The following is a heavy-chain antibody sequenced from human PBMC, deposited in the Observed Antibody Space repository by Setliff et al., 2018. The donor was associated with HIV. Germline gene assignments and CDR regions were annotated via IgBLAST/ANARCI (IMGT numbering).Heavy chain of an antibody. V-gene: IGHV3-21*04. CDR3: AKTQTVITVYGPFDS. CDR1: GFSFSSYS. CDR2: TSSSGDYI. Sequence: PGGSLRLSCAASGFSFSSYSMNWVRQAPGKGLEWVSSTSSSGDYIHTADSVKGRFTISRDNSNNTVYLQMNSLRAEDTAMYYCAKTQTVITVYGPFDSWGQGTPVTVSS. D-gene: IGHD4-4*01. J-gene: IGHJ4*02.